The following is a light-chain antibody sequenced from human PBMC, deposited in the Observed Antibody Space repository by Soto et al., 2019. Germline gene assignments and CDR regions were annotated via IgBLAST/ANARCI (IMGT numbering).Light chain of an antibody. CDR3: QQRSNWQIT. Sequence: ETVLTQSPATLSLSPCESATLSCRASQSVSTYLAWYQQKPGQAPRLLIYDASNRVTGIPARFRGSGSGTDFTLTISSLEPDDFAVYYCQQRSNWQITFGQGTRLENK. J-gene: IGKJ5*01. CDR1: QSVSTY. CDR2: DAS. V-gene: IGKV3-11*01.